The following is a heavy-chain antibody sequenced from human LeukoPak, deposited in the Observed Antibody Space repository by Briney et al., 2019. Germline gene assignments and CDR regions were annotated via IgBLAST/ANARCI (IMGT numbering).Heavy chain of an antibody. CDR2: IIPIFGTA. Sequence: SVKVSRKASGGTFSSYAISWVRQAPGQGLEWMGGIIPIFGTANYAQKFQGRVTITADESTSTAYMELSSLRSEDTAVYYCARVFFEAFEGYCSSTSCPAPLDYWGQGTLVTVSS. V-gene: IGHV1-69*13. D-gene: IGHD2-2*01. J-gene: IGHJ4*02. CDR3: ARVFFEAFEGYCSSTSCPAPLDY. CDR1: GGTFSSYA.